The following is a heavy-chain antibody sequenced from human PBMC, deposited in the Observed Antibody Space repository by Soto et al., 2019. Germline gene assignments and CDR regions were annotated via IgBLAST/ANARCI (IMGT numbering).Heavy chain of an antibody. CDR3: ARVVDDSAAGIGGFDV. CDR2: INPSSGGP. CDR1: GYTFTGYY. V-gene: IGHV1-2*02. Sequence: QVQLVQSGAEVKKPGASVTVSCKASGYTFTGYYLNWVRQAPGQGPEWMGWINPSSGGPKYAQKFQGRVTMTTDTSISTADMDLSGLRSDDTAVYYCARVVDDSAAGIGGFDVWSQGTMVTVSS. J-gene: IGHJ3*01. D-gene: IGHD2-15*01.